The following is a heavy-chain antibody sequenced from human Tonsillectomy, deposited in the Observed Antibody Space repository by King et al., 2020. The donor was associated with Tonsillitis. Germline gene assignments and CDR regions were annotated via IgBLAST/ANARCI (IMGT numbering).Heavy chain of an antibody. CDR2: IIPIFGTA. CDR1: GGTFSSYA. V-gene: IGHV1-69*01. D-gene: IGHD3-9*01. Sequence: VQLVQSGAEVKKPGSSVKVSCKASGGTFSSYAISWVRQAPGQGLEWMGGIIPIFGTANYAQKFQGRVTITAAESTSTAYMELSSLRSEDTAVYYCARTFYDILTGYYFYYGMDVWGQGTTVTVSS. CDR3: ARTFYDILTGYYFYYGMDV. J-gene: IGHJ6*02.